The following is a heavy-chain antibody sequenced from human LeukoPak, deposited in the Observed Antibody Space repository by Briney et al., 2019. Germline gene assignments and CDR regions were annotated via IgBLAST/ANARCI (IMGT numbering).Heavy chain of an antibody. CDR1: GFTFGRFT. V-gene: IGHV3-21*01. CDR3: AREVDYYDSSGHIDY. CDR2: ISSSSSYI. Sequence: SGGSLRLSCAASGFTFGRFTMHWVRQAPGKGLEWVSSISSSSSYIYYADSVKGRFTISRDNAKNSLYLQMNSLRAEDTAVYYCAREVDYYDSSGHIDYWGQGTLVTVSS. D-gene: IGHD3-22*01. J-gene: IGHJ4*02.